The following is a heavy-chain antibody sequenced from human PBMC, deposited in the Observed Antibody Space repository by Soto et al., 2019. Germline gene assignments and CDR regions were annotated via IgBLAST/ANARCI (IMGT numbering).Heavy chain of an antibody. Sequence: SETLSLTCTVSGGSISSSSYYWGWIRQPPGKGLEWIGSIYYSGSTYYNPSLKSRVTISVDTSKNQFSLKLRSDDTAVYYCARARGRFQLLPFDYWGQGTLVTVSS. CDR3: ARARGRFQLLPFDY. CDR1: GGSISSSSYY. D-gene: IGHD2-21*01. J-gene: IGHJ4*02. CDR2: IYYSGST. V-gene: IGHV4-39*07.